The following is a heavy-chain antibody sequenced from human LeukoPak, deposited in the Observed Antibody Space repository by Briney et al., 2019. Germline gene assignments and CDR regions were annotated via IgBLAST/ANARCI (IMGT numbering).Heavy chain of an antibody. J-gene: IGHJ4*02. CDR1: GFPFNMFV. CDR3: AKEQRIRHCSEGVCMEGYYFDY. Sequence: GGSLRLSCTGSGFPFNMFVIHWVRQAPGQGLDWVSALRRGGGSRNYADSVKGRFTISRDYSKNMVFLQMNSLRPEDTAVYYCAKEQRIRHCSEGVCMEGYYFDYWGQGSLVTVSS. D-gene: IGHD2-8*01. CDR2: LRRGGGSR. V-gene: IGHV3-23*01.